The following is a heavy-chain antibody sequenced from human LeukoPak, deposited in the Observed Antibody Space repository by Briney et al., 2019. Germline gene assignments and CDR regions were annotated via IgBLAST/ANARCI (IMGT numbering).Heavy chain of an antibody. Sequence: GGSLRLSCAASGFTFSSYSMNWVRQAPGKGLEWVSYIRSSSSTIYYADSVKGRFTISRDNAKNSLYLHMNSLRDEDTAVYYCAPHPSMAYYYGSGSYYKGYHWGQGTLVTVSS. D-gene: IGHD3-10*01. CDR2: IRSSSSTI. V-gene: IGHV3-48*02. CDR1: GFTFSSYS. J-gene: IGHJ4*02. CDR3: APHPSMAYYYGSGSYYKGYH.